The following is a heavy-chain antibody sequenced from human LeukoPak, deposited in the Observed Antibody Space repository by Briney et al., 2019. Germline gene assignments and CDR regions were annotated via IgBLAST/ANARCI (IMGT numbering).Heavy chain of an antibody. V-gene: IGHV7-4-1*02. J-gene: IGHJ4*02. CDR1: GYTFTSYA. D-gene: IGHD2-2*02. CDR2: INTNTGNP. CDR3: ARVGYCSTTRCDNPRDY. Sequence: ASVKVSCKASGYTFTSYAMNWVRQAPGQGLEWMGWINTNTGNPTYAQGFTGRFVFSLDTSVSTAYLQISSLKAEDTAVYYCARVGYCSTTRCDNPRDYWGQGTLVTVSS.